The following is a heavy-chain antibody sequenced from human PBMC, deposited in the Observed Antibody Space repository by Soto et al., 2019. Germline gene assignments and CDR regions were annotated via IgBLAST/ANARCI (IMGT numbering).Heavy chain of an antibody. J-gene: IGHJ3*02. CDR2: IHAGNGYT. CDR3: ARVQYSGYDFKLAFEI. V-gene: IGHV1-3*01. CDR1: GYTFDNYA. Sequence: QVQLVQSGAQVKKPGASVKVSCKASGYTFDNYALHWVRQAPGRRLEWMGWIHAGNGYTKYSQSLPGRVTITRDTSACTVHIDLCSLISEDTAVYYCARVQYSGYDFKLAFEIWGQGTMVTVSS. D-gene: IGHD5-12*01.